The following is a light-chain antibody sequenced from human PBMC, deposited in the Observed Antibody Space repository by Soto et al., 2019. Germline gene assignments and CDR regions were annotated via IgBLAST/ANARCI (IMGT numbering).Light chain of an antibody. V-gene: IGLV3-25*02. J-gene: IGLJ1*01. CDR1: ALPKQY. Sequence: SCVLPQPPSVSVSPGERARITCSGDALPKQYAYWYQQKPGQAPVVVIYKDNERPSGIPERFSGSTSGTTVTLTISGVQAEDEADYFCQSSDSSGRYPYVFGTGTKV. CDR3: QSSDSSGRYPYV. CDR2: KDN.